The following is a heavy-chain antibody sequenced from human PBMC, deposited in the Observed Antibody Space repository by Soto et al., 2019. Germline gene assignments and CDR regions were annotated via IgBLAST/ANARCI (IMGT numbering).Heavy chain of an antibody. Sequence: PSETLSLTCTVSGGSISSSSYYWGWIRQPPGKGLEWIGSIYYSGSTYYNPSLKSRVTISVDTSKNQFSLKLSSVTAADTAVYYCARRGPTEIYCSSTSCDNHWFDPWGQGTLVTVSS. CDR3: ARRGPTEIYCSSTSCDNHWFDP. V-gene: IGHV4-39*01. CDR2: IYYSGST. CDR1: GGSISSSSYY. D-gene: IGHD2-2*02. J-gene: IGHJ5*02.